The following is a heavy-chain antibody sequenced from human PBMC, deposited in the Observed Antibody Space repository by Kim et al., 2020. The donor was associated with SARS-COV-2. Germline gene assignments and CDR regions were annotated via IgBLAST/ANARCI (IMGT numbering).Heavy chain of an antibody. J-gene: IGHJ6*02. CDR3: AGDGDILYYYGMDV. D-gene: IGHD2-15*01. CDR1: GFTFTSYN. Sequence: GGSLRLSCTVSGFTFTSYNMNWVRQAPGKGPERISFISVNGSTVYYSDSVRGRFTDSRDTAKNSLSLQMNSLGADDSAVYFCAGDGDILYYYGMDVWGPGTPVTVSS. CDR2: ISVNGSTV. V-gene: IGHV3-48*03.